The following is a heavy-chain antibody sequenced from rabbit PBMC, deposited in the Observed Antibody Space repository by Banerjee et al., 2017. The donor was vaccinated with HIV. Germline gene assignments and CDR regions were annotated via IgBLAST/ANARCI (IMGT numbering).Heavy chain of an antibody. CDR3: ARELGDYYGMDL. D-gene: IGHD4-1*01. J-gene: IGHJ6*01. Sequence: QEQLKETGGDLVKPEGSLTLTCTASGFSFSNKYVMCWVRQAPGKGLELIACIDTSSGSTWYASWAKGPFTISKTSSTTLTLQMTSLTVADTATYFCARELGDYYGMDLWGQGTLVTVS. V-gene: IGHV1S45*01. CDR2: IDTSSGST. CDR1: GFSFSNKYV.